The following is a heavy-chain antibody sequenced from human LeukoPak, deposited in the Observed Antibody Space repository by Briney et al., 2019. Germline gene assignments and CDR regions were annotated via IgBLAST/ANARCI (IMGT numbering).Heavy chain of an antibody. CDR3: AKSGGSGLIDY. CDR1: GGSISSYY. V-gene: IGHV4-59*08. Sequence: PSETLSLTSTVSGGSISSYYWSWIRQPPGKGLEWIGYIYYSGSTNYNPSLKSRVTIYIDTSKNQFYLNLSSVTAADTAVYYCAKSGGSGLIDYWGQGTLVTVSS. CDR2: IYYSGST. D-gene: IGHD1-26*01. J-gene: IGHJ4*02.